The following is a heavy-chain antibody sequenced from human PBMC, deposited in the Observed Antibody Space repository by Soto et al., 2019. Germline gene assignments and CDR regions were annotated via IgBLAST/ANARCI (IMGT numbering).Heavy chain of an antibody. CDR1: GYTFTSYD. Sequence: VASVKVSCKASGYTFTSYDINWVRQATGRGLEWMGWMNPNSGNTGYAQKFQGRVTMTRNTSISTAYMELSSVTAADTAVYYCAIYGGNSVYFDYWGQGTLVTVSS. CDR2: MNPNSGNT. D-gene: IGHD4-17*01. J-gene: IGHJ4*02. CDR3: AIYGGNSVYFDY. V-gene: IGHV1-8*01.